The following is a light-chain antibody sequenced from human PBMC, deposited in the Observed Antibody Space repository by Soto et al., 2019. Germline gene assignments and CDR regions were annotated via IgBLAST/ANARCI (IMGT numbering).Light chain of an antibody. CDR1: SGHSNYA. V-gene: IGLV4-69*01. Sequence: QLVLTQSPSASASLGASVKLTCTLSSGHSNYAIAWHQQQPEKGPRYLMKLNSDGSHSKGDGIPDRFSGSSSGAERYLTISSLQSEDEADYYCQTWGTGRVFGGGTKVTVL. CDR3: QTWGTGRV. J-gene: IGLJ3*02. CDR2: LNSDGSH.